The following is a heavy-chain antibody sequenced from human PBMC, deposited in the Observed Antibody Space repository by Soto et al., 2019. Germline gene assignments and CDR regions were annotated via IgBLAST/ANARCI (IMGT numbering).Heavy chain of an antibody. CDR3: GRGGGYSYFDY. V-gene: IGHV4-34*01. CDR1: GGSFSGYY. J-gene: IGHJ4*02. D-gene: IGHD5-18*01. Sequence: SETLSLTCAVYGGSFSGYYWSWIRQPPGKGLEWIGEINHSGSTNYNPSLKSRVTISVDTSKNQFSLKLSSVTAADTAVYYCGRGGGYSYFDYWGQVTLVTVSS. CDR2: INHSGST.